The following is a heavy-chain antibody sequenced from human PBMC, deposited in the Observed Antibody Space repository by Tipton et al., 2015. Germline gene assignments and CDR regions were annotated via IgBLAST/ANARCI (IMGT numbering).Heavy chain of an antibody. J-gene: IGHJ5*02. CDR1: GGSISSSRYY. Sequence: TLSLTCTVSGGSISSSRYYWGWIRQPPGKGLEWIGSIYYSGSSFYNPSLKSRVTIFVDTSKNQFSLKLSSVTAADTAVYYCARGGNNWFDPWGQGTLVTVSS. CDR3: ARGGNNWFDP. V-gene: IGHV4-39*01. CDR2: IYYSGSS. D-gene: IGHD2-15*01.